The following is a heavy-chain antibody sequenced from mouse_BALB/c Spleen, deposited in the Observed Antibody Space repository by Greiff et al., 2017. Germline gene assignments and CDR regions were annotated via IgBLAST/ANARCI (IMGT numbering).Heavy chain of an antibody. CDR1: GYTFTDYE. D-gene: IGHD3-1*01. CDR2: IDPETGGT. Sequence: VQLQRSGAELVRPGASVTLSCKASGYTFTDYEMHWVKQTPVHGLEWIGAIDPETGGTAYNQKFKGKATLTADKSSSTAYMELRSLTSEDSAVYYCARWGATDYFDYWGQGTTLTVSS. CDR3: ARWGATDYFDY. J-gene: IGHJ2*01. V-gene: IGHV1-15*01.